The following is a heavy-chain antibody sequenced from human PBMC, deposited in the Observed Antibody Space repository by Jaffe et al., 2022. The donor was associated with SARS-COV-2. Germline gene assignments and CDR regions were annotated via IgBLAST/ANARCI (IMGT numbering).Heavy chain of an antibody. J-gene: IGHJ3*02. CDR3: ARDRSINGAFDI. D-gene: IGHD2-8*01. CDR1: GYTFTNYG. Sequence: QGQLVQSGDEVKKPGASVKVSCKASGYTFTNYGISWVRQAPGQGLEWMGWISTYSDNTNYAEKLQGRVTMTTDTYTTTVYMEVRSLRSDDTAVYYCARDRSINGAFDIWGQGTMVTVSS. V-gene: IGHV1-18*01. CDR2: ISTYSDNT.